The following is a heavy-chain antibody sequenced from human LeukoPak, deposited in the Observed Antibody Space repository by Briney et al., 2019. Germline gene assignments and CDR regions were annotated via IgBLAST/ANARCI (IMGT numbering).Heavy chain of an antibody. D-gene: IGHD2-15*01. CDR3: AKLLLDYFDY. Sequence: GASLRLSCAASGFTFSSYAISWVRQAPGKGLEWVSAISGSGGSTYYADSVKGRFTISRDNSKNTLYLQMNSLRAEDTAVYYCAKLLLDYFDYWGQGTLVTVSS. CDR2: ISGSGGST. J-gene: IGHJ4*02. CDR1: GFTFSSYA. V-gene: IGHV3-23*01.